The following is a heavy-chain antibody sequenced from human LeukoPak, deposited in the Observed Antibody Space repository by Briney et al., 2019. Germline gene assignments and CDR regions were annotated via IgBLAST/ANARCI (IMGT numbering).Heavy chain of an antibody. Sequence: SETLSLTCTVSGGSISSYYWSWIRQPPGKGLEWIASIYYSGSANYNPSLKSRVAISVDTSKNQFSLNLSSVTAADTAVYYCATFGADKSFDPWGQGTLVTVSS. V-gene: IGHV4-59*01. CDR1: GGSISSYY. CDR3: ATFGADKSFDP. CDR2: IYYSGSA. D-gene: IGHD3-3*01. J-gene: IGHJ5*02.